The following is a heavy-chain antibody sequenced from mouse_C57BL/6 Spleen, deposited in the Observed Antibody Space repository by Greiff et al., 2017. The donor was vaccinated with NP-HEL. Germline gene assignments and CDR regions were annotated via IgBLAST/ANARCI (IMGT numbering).Heavy chain of an antibody. V-gene: IGHV1-59*01. J-gene: IGHJ4*01. CDR2: IDPSDSYT. CDR3: ARRDGNSPYYAMDY. D-gene: IGHD1-1*01. Sequence: VQLQQPGAELVRPGTSVKLSCKASGYTFTSYWMHWVKQRPGQGLEWIGVIDPSDSYTNYNQKFKGKATLTVDTSSSTAYMQLSSLTSEDSAVYYCARRDGNSPYYAMDYWGQGTSVTVSS. CDR1: GYTFTSYW.